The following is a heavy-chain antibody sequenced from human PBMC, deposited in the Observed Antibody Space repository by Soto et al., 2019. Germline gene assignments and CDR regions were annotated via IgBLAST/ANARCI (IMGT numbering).Heavy chain of an antibody. J-gene: IGHJ4*02. CDR2: ISGSGRST. V-gene: IGHV3-23*01. CDR1: GLNFSSYA. D-gene: IGHD6-13*01. CDR3: AKEQKDSSTWSELNY. Sequence: GGSLRLSCAASGLNFSSYAMSWVRQAPGMGLEWVSAISGSGRSTYYADSVKGRFTISRDNSKNTLYLQMNSLRAEDTAVYYCAKEQKDSSTWSELNYWGQGTLVTVSS.